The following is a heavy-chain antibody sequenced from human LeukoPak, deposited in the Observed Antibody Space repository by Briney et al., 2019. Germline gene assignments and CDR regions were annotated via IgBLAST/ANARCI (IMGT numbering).Heavy chain of an antibody. CDR3: ARDDSSGYYQDY. CDR2: ISSSSSYI. Sequence: GGSLRLSCAASGFTFSSYSMNWVRQAPGKGVEWVSSISSSSSYIYYADSVKGGFTISRDNAKNSLYLQMNSLRAEDTAVYYCARDDSSGYYQDYWGQGTLVTVSS. J-gene: IGHJ4*02. D-gene: IGHD3-22*01. V-gene: IGHV3-21*01. CDR1: GFTFSSYS.